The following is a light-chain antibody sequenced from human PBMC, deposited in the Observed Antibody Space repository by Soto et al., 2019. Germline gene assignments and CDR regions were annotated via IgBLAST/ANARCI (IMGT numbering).Light chain of an antibody. V-gene: IGKV3-20*01. CDR1: QSVSSSY. Sequence: EIVLTRSPGPLSLSPVEIANLCLRASQSVSSSYLAWYQQKPGQAPRLLIYGASSRATGIPDRFSGSGSGTDFTLTISRLETEDFAVYYCQQYGSSRTFGQGTKVDI. J-gene: IGKJ1*01. CDR3: QQYGSSRT. CDR2: GAS.